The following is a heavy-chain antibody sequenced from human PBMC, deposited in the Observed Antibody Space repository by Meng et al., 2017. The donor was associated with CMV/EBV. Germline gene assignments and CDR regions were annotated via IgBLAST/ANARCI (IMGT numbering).Heavy chain of an antibody. J-gene: IGHJ6*02. CDR3: TPGAVAGGEYYYYGMDV. D-gene: IGHD6-19*01. CDR1: GFTFGDYA. Sequence: GESLKISCTASGFTFGDYAMSWVRQAPGKGLEWVGCIRSKAYGGTTEYAASVKGRFTISRDDSKSIDYLQMNSLKTEDTAVYYCTPGAVAGGEYYYYGMDVWGQGTTVTVSS. V-gene: IGHV3-49*04. CDR2: IRSKAYGGTT.